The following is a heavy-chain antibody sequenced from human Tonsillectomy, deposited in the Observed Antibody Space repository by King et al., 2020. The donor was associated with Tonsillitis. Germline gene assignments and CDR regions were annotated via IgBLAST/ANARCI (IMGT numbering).Heavy chain of an antibody. CDR3: ARGSLGDSHPDD. CDR2: IYYSGHA. D-gene: IGHD4-17*01. Sequence: VQLQESGPGLVKPSETLSLTCTVSGDPMANYYWTWIRQPPGKGLEWIGHIYYSGHANYSPSLKSRVAILVDKSKNQFSLRLISVTASDMGVYFCARGSLGDSHPDDWGRGTLVTVSS. V-gene: IGHV4-59*01. CDR1: GDPMANYY. J-gene: IGHJ4*02.